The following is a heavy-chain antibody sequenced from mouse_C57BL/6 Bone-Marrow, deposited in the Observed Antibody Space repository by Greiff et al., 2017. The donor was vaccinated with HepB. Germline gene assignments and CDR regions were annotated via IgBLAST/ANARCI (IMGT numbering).Heavy chain of an antibody. Sequence: VKLMESGPELVKPGASVKISCKASGYSFTSYYIHWVKQRPGQGLEWIGWIYPGSGNTKYNEKFKGKATLTADTSSSTAYMQLSSLTSEDSAVYYCARDYGSYYFDYWGQGTTLTVSS. CDR1: GYSFTSYY. CDR2: IYPGSGNT. V-gene: IGHV1-66*01. CDR3: ARDYGSYYFDY. D-gene: IGHD1-1*01. J-gene: IGHJ2*01.